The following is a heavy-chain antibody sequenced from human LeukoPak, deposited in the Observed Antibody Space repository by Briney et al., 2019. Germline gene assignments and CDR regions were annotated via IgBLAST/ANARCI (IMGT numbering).Heavy chain of an antibody. CDR3: ARARPLTYYYDSSGYGNYYFDY. CDR1: GGTISSGSYY. V-gene: IGHV4-61*02. CDR2: IYTSGTT. Sequence: PSQTLSLTCTVSGGTISSGSYYWSWIRQPPGKGLEWIGRIYTSGTTNYNPSLKSRVTISVDTSKNQFSLKLSSVTAADTAVYYCARARPLTYYYDSSGYGNYYFDYWGQGTLVTVSS. J-gene: IGHJ4*02. D-gene: IGHD3-22*01.